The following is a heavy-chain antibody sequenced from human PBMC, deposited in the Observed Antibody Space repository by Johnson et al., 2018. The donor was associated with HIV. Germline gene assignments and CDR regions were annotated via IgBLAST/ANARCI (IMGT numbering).Heavy chain of an antibody. CDR1: GFTFDDYA. CDR2: ISWNSGSI. V-gene: IGHV3-9*01. CDR3: STGDIVVAVAAMLLPLHDAFDL. J-gene: IGHJ3*01. Sequence: VQLVESGGGLIQPGGSLRLSCAASGFTFDDYAMHWVRQAPGKGLEWVSGISWNSGSIGYADSVKGRFTISRDNAKNSLYLQMNSLKTEDTAVYYCSTGDIVVAVAAMLLPLHDAFDLWGQGTMVTVSS. D-gene: IGHD2-15*01.